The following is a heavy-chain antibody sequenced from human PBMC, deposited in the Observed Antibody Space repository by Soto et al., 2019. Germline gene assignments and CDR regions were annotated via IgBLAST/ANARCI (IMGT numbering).Heavy chain of an antibody. D-gene: IGHD2-15*01. Sequence: EVQLLESGGGLVQPGGSLRLSCAASGFTFSSYAMSWVRQAPGKGLEWVSAISGSGGSTYYADSVKGRFTISRDNSKNTLYLQMNSLRAEDTAVYYCAKDHCSCGSCYSVGWFDPWGQGTLVTVSS. J-gene: IGHJ5*02. CDR2: ISGSGGST. V-gene: IGHV3-23*01. CDR3: AKDHCSCGSCYSVGWFDP. CDR1: GFTFSSYA.